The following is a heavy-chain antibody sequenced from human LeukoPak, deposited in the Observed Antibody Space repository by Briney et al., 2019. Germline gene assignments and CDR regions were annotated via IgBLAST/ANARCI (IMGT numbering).Heavy chain of an antibody. Sequence: SETLSLTCTVSGGSISSSSYYWGWIRQPPGKGLEWIGSIYYSGSTYYNPSLKSRVTISVDTSKSQFSLKLSSVTAADTAVYYCASGHLLGIAAAPLTWGQGTLVTVSS. CDR2: IYYSGST. CDR3: ASGHLLGIAAAPLT. J-gene: IGHJ4*02. CDR1: GGSISSSSYY. D-gene: IGHD6-13*01. V-gene: IGHV4-39*01.